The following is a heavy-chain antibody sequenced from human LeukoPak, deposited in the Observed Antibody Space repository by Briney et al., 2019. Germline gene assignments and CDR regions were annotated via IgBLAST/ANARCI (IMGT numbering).Heavy chain of an antibody. CDR3: VRDLILVWTPGDDFDH. D-gene: IGHD3-16*01. V-gene: IGHV3-74*01. CDR2: INERATII. CDR1: GFTFSNYW. J-gene: IGHJ4*02. Sequence: GGSLRLSCAASGFTFSNYWMHWVRHAPGKGLEWVSRINERATIISYADSVKGRFTISRENARNTLCLQMNSLTAEDTAVYYCVRDLILVWTPGDDFDHWGQGTLVTVSS.